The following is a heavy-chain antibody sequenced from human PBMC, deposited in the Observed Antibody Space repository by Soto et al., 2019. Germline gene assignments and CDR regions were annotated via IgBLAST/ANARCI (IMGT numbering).Heavy chain of an antibody. CDR1: GYTFTSYA. J-gene: IGHJ3*02. CDR2: INASDGST. Sequence: ASVKVSCKASGYTFTSYAMHWVRQAPGQRLEWMGIINASDGSTSYAQKFQGRVTMTRDTSTSTVYMELSGLRSEDTAVYYCARSTRSDAFDIWGQGTMVTVSS. CDR3: ARSTRSDAFDI. V-gene: IGHV1-46*01.